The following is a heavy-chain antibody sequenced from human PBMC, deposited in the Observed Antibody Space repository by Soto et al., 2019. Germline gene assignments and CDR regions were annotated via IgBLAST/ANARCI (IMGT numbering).Heavy chain of an antibody. CDR1: GYSFTSYW. Sequence: GESLKISCKGSGYSFTSYWIGWVRQMPGKGLEWMGIIYPGDSDTRYSPSFQGQVTISADKSISTAYLQWSSLKASDTAMYYCARHCSSTSCYMEYYYGMDVWGQGTTVTVSS. V-gene: IGHV5-51*01. J-gene: IGHJ6*02. CDR3: ARHCSSTSCYMEYYYGMDV. D-gene: IGHD2-2*02. CDR2: IYPGDSDT.